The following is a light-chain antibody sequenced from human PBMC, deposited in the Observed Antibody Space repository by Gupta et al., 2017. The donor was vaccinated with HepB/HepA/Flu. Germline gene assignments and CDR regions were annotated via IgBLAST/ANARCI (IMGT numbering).Light chain of an antibody. J-gene: IGLJ2*01. CDR2: QDS. CDR3: QAWDSSTVV. V-gene: IGLV3-1*01. Sequence: SYELAQPASVSFSPRQTASITCSGDKLGDKYACWYHQMPAQSTVLVIYQDSKRPSGIPERLSGSNSGITAPLTIGGTQDMGEADYYCQAWDSSTVVFGGGTKLTVI. CDR1: KLGDKY.